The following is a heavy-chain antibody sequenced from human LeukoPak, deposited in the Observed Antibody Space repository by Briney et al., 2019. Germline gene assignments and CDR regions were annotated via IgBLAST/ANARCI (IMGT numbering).Heavy chain of an antibody. Sequence: TGGSLRLSCAASGFTFSSYIMNWVRQAPGKGLEWVSYITSSSSPIYYTDSVRGRFTISRDNAKNSLFLQMNSLRAEDTAVYYCARSSSGAKDYWGQGTLVTVSS. CDR3: ARSSSGAKDY. V-gene: IGHV3-48*01. D-gene: IGHD1-26*01. J-gene: IGHJ4*02. CDR2: ITSSSSPI. CDR1: GFTFSSYI.